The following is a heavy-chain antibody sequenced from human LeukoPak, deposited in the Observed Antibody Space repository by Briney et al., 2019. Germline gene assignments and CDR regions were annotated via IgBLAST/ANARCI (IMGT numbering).Heavy chain of an antibody. CDR1: GYTFTSYG. Sequence: ASVKVSCKASGYTFTSYGISWVRQAPGQGLEWMGGIIPIFGTANYAQKFQGRVTITTDESTSTAYMELSSLRSEDTAVYYCARAQPGYSYGPIDYWGQGTLVTVSS. J-gene: IGHJ4*02. CDR3: ARAQPGYSYGPIDY. CDR2: IIPIFGTA. D-gene: IGHD5-18*01. V-gene: IGHV1-69*05.